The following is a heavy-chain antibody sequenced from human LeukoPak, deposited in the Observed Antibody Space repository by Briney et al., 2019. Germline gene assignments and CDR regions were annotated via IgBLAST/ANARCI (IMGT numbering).Heavy chain of an antibody. D-gene: IGHD3-3*01. J-gene: IGHJ5*02. V-gene: IGHV1-18*01. CDR1: GYTFTSYG. Sequence: ASVKVSCKASGYTFTSYGISWVRQAPGQGLEWMGWISAYNGNTNYAQKLQGRVTMTTDTSTSAAYMELRSLRSDDTAVYYCARARAPPSISWFDPWGQGTLVTVSS. CDR3: ARARAPPSISWFDP. CDR2: ISAYNGNT.